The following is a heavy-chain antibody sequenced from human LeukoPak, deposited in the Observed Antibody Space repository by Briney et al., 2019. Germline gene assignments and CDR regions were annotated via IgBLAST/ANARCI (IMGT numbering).Heavy chain of an antibody. D-gene: IGHD5-24*01. CDR2: IYYSGST. CDR3: ARDNSVRDEAWWFNP. Sequence: SETLSLTCTVSGGSISSSSYYWGWIRQPPGKGLEWIGRIYYSGSTYYNPSLKSRVTISVDTSKNQFSLKLSSVTAADTAVYYCARDNSVRDEAWWFNPWGQGTLVTVSS. V-gene: IGHV4-39*02. CDR1: GGSISSSSYY. J-gene: IGHJ5*02.